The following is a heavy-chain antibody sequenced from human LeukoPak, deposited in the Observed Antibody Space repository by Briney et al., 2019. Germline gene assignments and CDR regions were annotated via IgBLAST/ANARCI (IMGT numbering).Heavy chain of an antibody. Sequence: GGSLRLSCAPSEFTFSAYAMTWVRQAPGHGLEWVSGISDSGGPTYYTDSVKGRFTISRDNSKNTLCLQMNSLRADDTAVYYCAKGEEDYYDSSGYYQYFQHWGQGTLVTVSS. D-gene: IGHD3-22*01. V-gene: IGHV3-23*01. CDR3: AKGEEDYYDSSGYYQYFQH. J-gene: IGHJ1*01. CDR2: ISDSGGPT. CDR1: EFTFSAYA.